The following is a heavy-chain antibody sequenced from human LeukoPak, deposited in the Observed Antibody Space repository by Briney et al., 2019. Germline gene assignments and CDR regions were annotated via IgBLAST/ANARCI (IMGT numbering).Heavy chain of an antibody. V-gene: IGHV4-31*03. Sequence: SETLSLTCTVSGGSISSGGYYWSWIRQHPGKGLEWIGYIYYSGSTYYNPSLKSRVTISVDTSKNQFSLKLSSVTAADTAVYYCARNSYGDYVRFDPWDQGTLVTVSS. CDR1: GGSISSGGYY. CDR3: ARNSYGDYVRFDP. CDR2: IYYSGST. D-gene: IGHD4-17*01. J-gene: IGHJ5*02.